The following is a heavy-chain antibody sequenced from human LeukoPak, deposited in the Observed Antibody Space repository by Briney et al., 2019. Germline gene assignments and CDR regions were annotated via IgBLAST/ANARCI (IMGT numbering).Heavy chain of an antibody. CDR1: GYTFTGYY. J-gene: IGHJ6*03. V-gene: IGHV1-2*02. Sequence: EASVKVSCKASGYTFTGYYMHWVRQAPGQGLEWMGWINPNSGDTNYAQMFQGRVTMTRDTSINTAYMELSRLTSDDTAFYYCGRGDERLGYYYMDVSGEGATVTVSS. CDR2: INPNSGDT. CDR3: GRGDERLGYYYMDV. D-gene: IGHD7-27*01.